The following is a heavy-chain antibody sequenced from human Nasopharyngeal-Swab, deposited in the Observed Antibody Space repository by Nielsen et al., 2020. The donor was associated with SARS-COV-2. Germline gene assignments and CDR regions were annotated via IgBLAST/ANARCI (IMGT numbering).Heavy chain of an antibody. CDR1: GYTFTSYN. CDR3: ARYESRAELYYFDY. Sequence: ASVKVSCKASGYTFTSYNIHWVRQAPGQGLEWMGWISAYNGDTDYAQKLQGRVTMTTDTSTSTAYMELRSLRSDDTAVYYCARYESRAELYYFDYWGQGTLVTVSS. CDR2: ISAYNGDT. V-gene: IGHV1-18*04. J-gene: IGHJ4*02. D-gene: IGHD1-26*01.